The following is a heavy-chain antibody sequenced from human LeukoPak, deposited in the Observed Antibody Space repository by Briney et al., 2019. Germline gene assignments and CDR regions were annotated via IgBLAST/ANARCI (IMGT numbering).Heavy chain of an antibody. V-gene: IGHV4-34*01. Sequence: TETLSLTCAVSGYSISSGYYWSWIRQPPGKGLEWIGEINHSGSTNYNPSLKSRVTISVDTSKNQFSLKLSSVTAADTAVYYCAGPWFGESWGQGTLVTVSS. CDR1: GYSISSGYY. J-gene: IGHJ4*02. D-gene: IGHD3-10*01. CDR3: AGPWFGES. CDR2: INHSGST.